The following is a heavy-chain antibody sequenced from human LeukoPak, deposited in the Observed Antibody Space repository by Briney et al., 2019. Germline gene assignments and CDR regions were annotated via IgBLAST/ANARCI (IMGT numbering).Heavy chain of an antibody. D-gene: IGHD5-18*01. CDR3: AKLGYSYGYDYYYAMDV. J-gene: IGHJ6*02. CDR1: GFSFSNYA. CDR2: ISESGGST. Sequence: PGGSLRLSCAASGFSFSNYAMSWVRQAPGKGLEWVSAISESGGSTYYADSVKGRFTISRDNSKNTLYLQMNSLRAEDRAVYYCAKLGYSYGYDYYYAMDVWGQGTTVTVSS. V-gene: IGHV3-23*01.